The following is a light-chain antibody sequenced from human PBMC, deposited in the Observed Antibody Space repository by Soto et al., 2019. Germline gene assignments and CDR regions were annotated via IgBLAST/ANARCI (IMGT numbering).Light chain of an antibody. Sequence: QSVLTQPASVSGSPGQSITISCTESSSDVGTYNSVSWYQQHPGKVPKLVIYDVINRPSGISNRFSGSKSANTASLTISGLQAEDEAHYYCSSYTTISASVIFGGGTKLTVL. CDR3: SSYTTISASVI. CDR1: SSDVGTYNS. V-gene: IGLV2-14*03. J-gene: IGLJ2*01. CDR2: DVI.